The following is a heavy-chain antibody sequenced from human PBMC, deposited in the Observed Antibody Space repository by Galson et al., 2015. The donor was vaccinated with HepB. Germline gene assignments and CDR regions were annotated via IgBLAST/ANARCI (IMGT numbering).Heavy chain of an antibody. CDR1: GFTFSSYA. Sequence: SLRLSCAASGFTFSSYAMSWVRQAPGKGLEWVSAISGSGGSTYYADSVKGRFTISRDNSKNTLYLQMNSLRAEDTAVYYCAKYDGHYDILTGLNWFDPWGQGTLVTVSS. J-gene: IGHJ5*02. V-gene: IGHV3-23*01. CDR2: ISGSGGST. CDR3: AKYDGHYDILTGLNWFDP. D-gene: IGHD3-9*01.